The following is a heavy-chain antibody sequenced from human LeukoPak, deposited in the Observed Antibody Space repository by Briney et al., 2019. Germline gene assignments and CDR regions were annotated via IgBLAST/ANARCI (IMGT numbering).Heavy chain of an antibody. J-gene: IGHJ4*02. CDR3: ARVDVVVVAATRYPIDY. D-gene: IGHD2-15*01. Sequence: GGSLRLSCAASGFTFSSYGMHWVRQAPGKGLEWVAVISYDGSNKYYADSVKGRFTISRDNSKNTLYLQMNSLRAEDTAVYYCARVDVVVVAATRYPIDYWGQGTLVTVSS. CDR2: ISYDGSNK. V-gene: IGHV3-30*19. CDR1: GFTFSSYG.